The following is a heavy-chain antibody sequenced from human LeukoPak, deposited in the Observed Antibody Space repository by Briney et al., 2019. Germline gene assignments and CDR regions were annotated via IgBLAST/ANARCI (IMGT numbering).Heavy chain of an antibody. CDR1: GGSISSSYY. Sequence: SETLSLTCTVSGGSISSSYYWGWIRQPPGKGLEWIGSIYYSGSTYYNPSLKSRVTISVDTSKNQFSLKLSSVTAADTAVYYCARDVGYDSSGYLGDFDYWGQGTLVTVSS. V-gene: IGHV4-39*07. D-gene: IGHD3-22*01. CDR2: IYYSGST. J-gene: IGHJ4*02. CDR3: ARDVGYDSSGYLGDFDY.